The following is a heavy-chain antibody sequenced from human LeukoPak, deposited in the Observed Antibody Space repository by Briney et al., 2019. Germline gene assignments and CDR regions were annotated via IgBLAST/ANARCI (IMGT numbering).Heavy chain of an antibody. Sequence: SETLFLTCTVSGGSISSYYWSWIRQPPGKGLEWIGYIYYSGSTNYNPSLKSRVTISVDTSKNQFSLKLSSVTAADTAVYYCARGGYSSGWYDYWGQGTLVTVSS. J-gene: IGHJ4*02. CDR1: GGSISSYY. D-gene: IGHD6-19*01. CDR3: ARGGYSSGWYDY. CDR2: IYYSGST. V-gene: IGHV4-59*01.